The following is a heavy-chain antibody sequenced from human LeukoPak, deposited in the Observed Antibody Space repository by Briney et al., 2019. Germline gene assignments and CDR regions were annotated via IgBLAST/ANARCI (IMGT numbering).Heavy chain of an antibody. V-gene: IGHV3-7*01. CDR3: AKDIIRGWFGEGAFDI. CDR2: INEDGSEK. CDR1: GFTFSRSW. D-gene: IGHD3-10*01. Sequence: GGSLRLSCAASGFTFSRSWMSWVRQAPGKGLEWLANINEDGSEKYYVDSVKGRFTTSRDNAKNSLYLQMNSLRAEDTAVYYCAKDIIRGWFGEGAFDIWGQGTMVTVSS. J-gene: IGHJ3*02.